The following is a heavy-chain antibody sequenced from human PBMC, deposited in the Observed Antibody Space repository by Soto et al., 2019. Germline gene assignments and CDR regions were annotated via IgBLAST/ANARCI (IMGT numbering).Heavy chain of an antibody. CDR1: GYTFTGYY. Sequence: SSVKVSFKASGYTFTGYYMHWVLQAPGQGLEWMGWINPNSGGTKSAQKFQGRVTMTRDTSISTAYMELSRLRSDDTAVYYCARRKGDYYDSSGYHYYFDYWGQGTLVTVSS. CDR3: ARRKGDYYDSSGYHYYFDY. CDR2: INPNSGGT. V-gene: IGHV1-2*02. J-gene: IGHJ4*02. D-gene: IGHD3-22*01.